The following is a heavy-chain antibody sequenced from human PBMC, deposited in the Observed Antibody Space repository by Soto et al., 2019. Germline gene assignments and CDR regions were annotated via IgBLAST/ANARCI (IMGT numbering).Heavy chain of an antibody. CDR3: ARKRTPRYGMDV. V-gene: IGHV3-53*01. CDR1: GFTVSSNY. Sequence: EVQLVESGGGLIQPGGSLRLSCAASGFTVSSNYMSWVRQAPGKGLEWVSVIYSGGSTYYADSVKGRFTISRDNSKNTLYLQMNSLRAEDTAVYHCARKRTPRYGMDVWGQGTTVTVSS. J-gene: IGHJ6*02. CDR2: IYSGGST.